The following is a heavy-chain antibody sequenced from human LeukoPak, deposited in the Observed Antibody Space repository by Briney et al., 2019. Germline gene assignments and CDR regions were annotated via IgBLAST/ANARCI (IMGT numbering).Heavy chain of an antibody. V-gene: IGHV3-11*03. J-gene: IGHJ2*01. CDR1: GFAFSDYY. Sequence: PGGSLRLSCAASGFAFSDYYMSWIRQAPGKGLEWLSYISSTSSFTNYADSVKGRFTISRDNAKNSLYLQMNSLRAEDTAVYYCARQSSAVALPYWNFDLWGRGTLVTDSS. CDR2: ISSTSSFT. D-gene: IGHD6-13*01. CDR3: ARQSSAVALPYWNFDL.